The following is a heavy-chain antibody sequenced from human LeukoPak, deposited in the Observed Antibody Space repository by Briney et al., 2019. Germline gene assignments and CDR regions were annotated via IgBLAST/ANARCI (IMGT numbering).Heavy chain of an antibody. V-gene: IGHV3-66*01. CDR2: IFRDGGT. Sequence: GGSLRLSCAASGFTVGNNHMSWVRQAPGKGPEWVSVIFRDGGTYYADSVKGRFTISRDNSKNTLYLQMHSLRAEDTAVYYCARGPLPGIAIAGHPGDHHYNYDMDVWGQGTTVTVSS. J-gene: IGHJ6*02. CDR1: GFTVGNNH. D-gene: IGHD6-13*01. CDR3: ARGPLPGIAIAGHPGDHHYNYDMDV.